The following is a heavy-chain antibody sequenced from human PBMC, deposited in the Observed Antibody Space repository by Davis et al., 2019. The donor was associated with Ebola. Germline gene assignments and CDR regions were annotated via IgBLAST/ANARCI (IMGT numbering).Heavy chain of an antibody. CDR3: ARQMYSSSTGGGYYFDY. J-gene: IGHJ4*02. V-gene: IGHV3-66*04. CDR1: GFTVSSNY. Sequence: PGGSLRLSCAASGFTVSSNYMSWDRQAPGKGLEWVSVIYSGGSTYYADSVKGRFTISRDNSKNTLYLQMNSLRAEDTAVYYCARQMYSSSTGGGYYFDYWGQGTLVTVSS. D-gene: IGHD6-6*01. CDR2: IYSGGST.